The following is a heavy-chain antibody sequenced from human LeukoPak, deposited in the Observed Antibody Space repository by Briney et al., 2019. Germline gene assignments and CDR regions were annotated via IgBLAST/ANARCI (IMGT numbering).Heavy chain of an antibody. J-gene: IGHJ4*02. Sequence: SETLSLTCAVYGGSFSGYYWSWIRQPPGKGLEWIGEINHSGSTNYNSSLKSRVTISVDTSKNQFSLKLSSMTAADTAVYYCARGRWSGYGLDYWGQGTLVTVSS. D-gene: IGHD5-12*01. CDR2: INHSGST. V-gene: IGHV4-34*01. CDR3: ARGRWSGYGLDY. CDR1: GGSFSGYY.